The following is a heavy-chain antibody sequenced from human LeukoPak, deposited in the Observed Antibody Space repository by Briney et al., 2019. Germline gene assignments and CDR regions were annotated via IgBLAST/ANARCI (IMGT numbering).Heavy chain of an antibody. V-gene: IGHV1-46*01. CDR3: VREEAHTYNFDF. D-gene: IGHD5-18*01. CDR1: GYTFTSYH. J-gene: IGHJ4*02. CDR2: LKSSGDTT. Sequence: EASVKVPCKTSGYTFTSYHMHWVRQAPGQGLEWVGILKSSGDTTVYAQKFQGRVTVTRDTSTSTVYMELSSLSSEDTALYYCVREEAHTYNFDFWGPGTLVTVSS.